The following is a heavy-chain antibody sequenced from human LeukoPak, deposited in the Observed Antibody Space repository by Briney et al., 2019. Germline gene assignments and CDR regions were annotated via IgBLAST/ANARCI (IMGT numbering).Heavy chain of an antibody. CDR2: IWRDGSHR. D-gene: IGHD1-26*01. CDR1: GFAFNDFA. Sequence: GSLRHSCAASGFAFNDFAMYWVRQAPGKGLDWVAVIWRDGSHRYYAHSIKGRFTISGDNSKNTLYLQMSSLRAEDTAVYYCAKSSIMFAAGRLGSIDFWGQGTLVTVSS. CDR3: AKSSIMFAAGRLGSIDF. V-gene: IGHV3-33*06. J-gene: IGHJ4*02.